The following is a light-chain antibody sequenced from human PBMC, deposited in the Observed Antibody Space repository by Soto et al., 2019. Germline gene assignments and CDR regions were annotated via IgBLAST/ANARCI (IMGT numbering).Light chain of an antibody. CDR2: GAS. CDR3: QQSVDSPRT. J-gene: IGKJ1*01. V-gene: IGKV3-20*01. CDR1: QSISSSY. Sequence: EIVFTLSPGTLSLSPGDRATLSCRASQSISSSYLAWYQQKPGQAPRLLIYGASNRATAIPDRFSGSGSGTDFTLTISRLEPEDFAVYYCQQSVDSPRTFAKRTTVDTK.